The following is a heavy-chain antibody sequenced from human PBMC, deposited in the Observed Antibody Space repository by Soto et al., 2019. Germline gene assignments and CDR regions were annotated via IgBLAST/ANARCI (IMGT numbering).Heavy chain of an antibody. V-gene: IGHV4-59*08. CDR2: VYYSGSS. CDR1: GGSISSSY. CDR3: ARLGSSSGWEPNWFDP. D-gene: IGHD6-19*01. J-gene: IGHJ5*02. Sequence: QVQLQESGPGLVKPSETLSLTCTVSGGSISSSYLSWIRQPPWKGLEWIGYVYYSGSSNSNPSLKSRVTISVDTSKNQFSLKLSSGTAADTAVYYCARLGSSSGWEPNWFDPWGQGTLVTVSS.